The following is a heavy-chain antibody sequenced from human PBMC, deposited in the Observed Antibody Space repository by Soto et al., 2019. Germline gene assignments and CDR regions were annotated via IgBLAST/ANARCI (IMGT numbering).Heavy chain of an antibody. D-gene: IGHD1-26*01. CDR1: GFTFSSYS. V-gene: IGHV3-48*02. J-gene: IGHJ4*02. Sequence: EVQLVDSGGDLVQPGGSLRLSCAASGFTFSSYSMNWVRQAPGKGLEWVSYVSSTSSAIYYAGSVAGRFTISRDNAKNSLYLQMNSLRDEDTAIYYCAREGGANYYEIDCWGRGTLVTVSS. CDR3: AREGGANYYEIDC. CDR2: VSSTSSAI.